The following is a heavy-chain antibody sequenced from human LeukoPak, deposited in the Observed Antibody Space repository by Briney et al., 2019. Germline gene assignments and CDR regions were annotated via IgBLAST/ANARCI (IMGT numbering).Heavy chain of an antibody. V-gene: IGHV5-51*01. CDR3: AGARHGDYRWDY. J-gene: IGHJ4*02. Sequence: GESLKISCQDSGYSFTNYWIGWVRQMPGKGLEWMGIIHSVDSNTKYSPSFQGQVTISADKSISTAYLQWSGLKASDTAMYYCAGARHGDYRWDYWGQGTLVTVSS. CDR2: IHSVDSNT. D-gene: IGHD4-17*01. CDR1: GYSFTNYW.